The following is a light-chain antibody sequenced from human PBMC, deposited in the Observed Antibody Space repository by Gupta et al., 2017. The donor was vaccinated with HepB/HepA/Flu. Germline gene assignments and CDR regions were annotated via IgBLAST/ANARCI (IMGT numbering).Light chain of an antibody. Sequence: QSVLTQPPSASGAPGQRVTISCSGGSSNIGDNGVTWYQHIPGAAPKLFIYVDDQLPSGVPDRFSCSKAGNSASRATTGLQSEEEADDYCVAADAIMNGSVFGVGTKVTVL. CDR3: VAADAIMNGSV. CDR1: SSNIGDNG. CDR2: VDD. J-gene: IGLJ3*02. V-gene: IGLV1-44*01.